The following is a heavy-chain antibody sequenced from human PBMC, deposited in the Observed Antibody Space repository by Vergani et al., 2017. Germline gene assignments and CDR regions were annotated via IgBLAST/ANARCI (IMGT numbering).Heavy chain of an antibody. CDR1: GFTFNQYG. J-gene: IGHJ5*02. CDR2: TWYDGNNK. D-gene: IGHD1-14*01. Sequence: QVQLVESGGGVVQPGRSLRLSCAAPGFTFNQYGMHWVRQAPGKGLEWVAVTWYDGNNKQYADSVKGRFTISRDNSKSTMYLQMNSLRDEDTGVYYCARDWRLLYNRFDPWGQGTLVTVSS. CDR3: ARDWRLLYNRFDP. V-gene: IGHV3-33*01.